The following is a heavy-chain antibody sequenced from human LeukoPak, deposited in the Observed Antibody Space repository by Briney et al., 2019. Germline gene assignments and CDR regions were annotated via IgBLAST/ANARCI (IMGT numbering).Heavy chain of an antibody. Sequence: GGSLRVSCAASGFTFSSYAMSWVRQAPGKGLEWVSAISGSGGSTYYADSVKGRFTISRDNSKNTLYLQMNSLRAEDTAVYYCAKVIRSIAVAGHFDYWGQGTLVTVSS. CDR1: GFTFSSYA. D-gene: IGHD6-19*01. CDR3: AKVIRSIAVAGHFDY. V-gene: IGHV3-23*01. J-gene: IGHJ4*02. CDR2: ISGSGGST.